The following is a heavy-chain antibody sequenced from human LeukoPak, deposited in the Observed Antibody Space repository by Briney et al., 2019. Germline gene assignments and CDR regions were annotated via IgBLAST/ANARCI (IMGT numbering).Heavy chain of an antibody. CDR1: GFASTSEA. D-gene: IGHD1-1*01. J-gene: IGHJ4*02. Sequence: PGRSLRPSCALSGFASTSEATHWVSQAPGKGLEWVAVISYDGSNKYYADSVKGRFTISRDNSKNTLYLQMNSLRAEDTAVYYCDDQVQDRSAKSDSWGQGTLVTVSS. V-gene: IGHV3-30*03. CDR3: DDQVQDRSAKSDS. CDR2: ISYDGSNK.